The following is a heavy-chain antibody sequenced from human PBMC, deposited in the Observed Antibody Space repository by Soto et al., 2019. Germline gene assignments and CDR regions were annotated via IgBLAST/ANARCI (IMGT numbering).Heavy chain of an antibody. CDR2: IIPIFGTA. V-gene: IGHV1-69*12. CDR3: ARRMVWNYRSWFDP. CDR1: GGTFSSYA. Sequence: QVQLVQSGAEVKKPGSSVKVSCKASGGTFSSYAISWVRQAPGQGLEWMGGIIPIFGTANYAQKFQGRVTITADESTSTDYMELSSLRSEDTAVYYCARRMVWNYRSWFDPWGQGTLVTVSS. J-gene: IGHJ5*02. D-gene: IGHD1-7*01.